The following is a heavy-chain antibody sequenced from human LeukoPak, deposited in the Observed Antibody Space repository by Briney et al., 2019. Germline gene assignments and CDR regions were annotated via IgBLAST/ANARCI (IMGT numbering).Heavy chain of an antibody. V-gene: IGHV3-23*01. CDR3: AKEYSGYDFDY. Sequence: GGSLRLSYAASGFTLRSYDMSWVRQAPGKGLEWVAATSGSGVNSYYADSVRGRFTISRDNSQNTLYLQMDSLRAEDTAFYCAKEYSGYDFDYWGQGTLVTVSS. J-gene: IGHJ4*02. D-gene: IGHD5-12*01. CDR2: TSGSGVNS. CDR1: GFTLRSYD.